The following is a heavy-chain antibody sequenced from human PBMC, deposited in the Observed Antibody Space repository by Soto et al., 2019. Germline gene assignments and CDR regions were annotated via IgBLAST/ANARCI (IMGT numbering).Heavy chain of an antibody. J-gene: IGHJ4*02. D-gene: IGHD2-15*01. Sequence: QVQLQESGPGLVKPSQTLSLTCTVSGGSISSGGYYWSWIRPHPGKGLEWIGYIYYSGSTYYNPSLKSRVTISVDTSKNQFSLKLSSVTAAHTAVYYCARGYCSGGSCYVFDYWGQGTLVTVSS. CDR2: IYYSGST. CDR1: GGSISSGGYY. V-gene: IGHV4-31*03. CDR3: ARGYCSGGSCYVFDY.